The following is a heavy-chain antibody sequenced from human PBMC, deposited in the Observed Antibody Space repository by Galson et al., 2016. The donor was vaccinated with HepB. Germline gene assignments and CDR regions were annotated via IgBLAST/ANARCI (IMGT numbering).Heavy chain of an antibody. V-gene: IGHV6-1*01. D-gene: IGHD6-6*01. CDR3: ARDEGGVAAITSFFYFGLDV. CDR1: GDSVSSDSAA. J-gene: IGHJ6*02. CDR2: TYYRSNWYT. Sequence: CAISGDSVSSDSAAWNWIRQSPSRGLEWLGRTYYRSNWYTDYAVSVQGRITINPDTSENQFSLQLNSVTPEDTAVYYCARDEGGVAAITSFFYFGLDVWGQGTAVTVSS.